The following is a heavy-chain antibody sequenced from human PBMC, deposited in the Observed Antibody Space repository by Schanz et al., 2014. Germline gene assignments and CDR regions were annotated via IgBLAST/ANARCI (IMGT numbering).Heavy chain of an antibody. D-gene: IGHD5-12*01. V-gene: IGHV1-69*02. CDR1: GGTFSSYT. Sequence: QVQLVQSGAEVKKPGSSVKVSYKASGGTFSSYTIRWVRQAPGQGLEWMGRIIPILGIANYAQKFQGRVTITADKSTSTAYMELSSRRSEDTAVYYCARAAYGGYTSTPLRYWGQGTLVTVSS. J-gene: IGHJ4*02. CDR2: IIPILGIA. CDR3: ARAAYGGYTSTPLRY.